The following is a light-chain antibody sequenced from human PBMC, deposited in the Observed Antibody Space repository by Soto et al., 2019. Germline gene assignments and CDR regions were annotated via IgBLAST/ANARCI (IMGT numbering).Light chain of an antibody. CDR1: QSARSS. V-gene: IGKV3-15*01. Sequence: GMTQSPATLSVSPGERATLSCRASQSARSSLGWYQQKPGQAPSLLIYDVSIRATGIPVRFSGSGFGTEFTLTISSLQSEDFAVYYCQQYKNWPLFGQGTRLEI. J-gene: IGKJ5*01. CDR3: QQYKNWPL. CDR2: DVS.